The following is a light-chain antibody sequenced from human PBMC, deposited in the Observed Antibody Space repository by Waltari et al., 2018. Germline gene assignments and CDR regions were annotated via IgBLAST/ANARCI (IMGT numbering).Light chain of an antibody. CDR3: AAWDDSLSGWV. Sequence: VLTQPPSASGTPGQRVTISCSGSTTHIGTTYIYWSQQLPAAAPPLLIYRSDQRPSGVPDRFSGSKSGTSASLAISGLRSEDGADYYCAAWDDSLSGWVFGGGTKLTVL. CDR2: RSD. V-gene: IGLV1-47*01. CDR1: TTHIGTTY. J-gene: IGLJ3*02.